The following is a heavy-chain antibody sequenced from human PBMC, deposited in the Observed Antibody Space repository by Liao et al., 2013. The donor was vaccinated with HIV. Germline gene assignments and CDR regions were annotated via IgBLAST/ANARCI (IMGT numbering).Heavy chain of an antibody. CDR1: GGSFSHYY. V-gene: IGHV4-34*10. CDR2: INHSGST. CDR3: ARRPSDYVWGSYRQPNWYFDL. J-gene: IGHJ2*01. Sequence: QVQLQESGPGLVKPSETLSLTCAVYGGSFSHYYWSWIRQPPGKGLEWIGEINHSGSTNYNPSLKSRVTISIDTSKNQFSLKLSSVTAADTAVYYCARRPSDYVWGSYRQPNWYFDLWGRGTLVTVSS. D-gene: IGHD3-16*02.